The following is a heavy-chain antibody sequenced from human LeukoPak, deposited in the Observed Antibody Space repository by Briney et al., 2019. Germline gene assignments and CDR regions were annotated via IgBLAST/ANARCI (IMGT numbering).Heavy chain of an antibody. CDR1: GGSDSIKSYY. V-gene: IGHV4-61*01. D-gene: IGHD3-3*01. J-gene: IGHJ6*03. CDR3: ARTSLQFLEWTMNSPPYYYYMDV. CDR2: IFYTGKN. Sequence: PSETLSLSCTVSGGSDSIKSYYWNWIRQPPGKAPEWIGYIFYTGKNDYSPSLKSRVSMSLDTSKSQFSLRLTSVTAADSAIYYCARTSLQFLEWTMNSPPYYYYMDVWGKGTTVIVSS.